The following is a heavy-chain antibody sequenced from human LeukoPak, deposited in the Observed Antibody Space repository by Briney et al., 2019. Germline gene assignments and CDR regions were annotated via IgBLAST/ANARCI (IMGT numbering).Heavy chain of an antibody. Sequence: GASVKVSCKTSGYTFTNFDINWVRQATGQGLEWLGWMNPYTGKTGYAQKFQGRVTFTGDTSIRTAYMEVSSLTSEDTAVYYCARDRQQLVRGDYFDYWGQGALVTVSS. CDR1: GYTFTNFD. CDR3: ARDRQQLVRGDYFDY. D-gene: IGHD6-13*01. V-gene: IGHV1-8*03. J-gene: IGHJ4*02. CDR2: MNPYTGKT.